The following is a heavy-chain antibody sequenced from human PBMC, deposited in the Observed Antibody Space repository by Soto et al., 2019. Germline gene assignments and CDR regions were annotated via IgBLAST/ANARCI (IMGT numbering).Heavy chain of an antibody. CDR2: IIPMFATP. V-gene: IGHV1-69*01. CDR3: ARGRHYYDRSGDPIYYYHGLDV. CDR1: GGTFSSYG. D-gene: IGHD3-22*01. Sequence: QGRLVQSGAEVKKAGSSVTVSCKASGGTFSSYGISWVRQAPGQGLEWMGGIIPMFATPHYAQKFQGRVYITADDSASTAYMQLSSLTSEDTAVYYCARGRHYYDRSGDPIYYYHGLDVWGQGTTVTVSS. J-gene: IGHJ6*02.